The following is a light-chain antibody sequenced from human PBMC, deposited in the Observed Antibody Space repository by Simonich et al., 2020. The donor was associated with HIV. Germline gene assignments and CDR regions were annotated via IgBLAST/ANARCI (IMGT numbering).Light chain of an antibody. Sequence: SYELTQPPSVSVSPGQTARITYSGDALPKKYAYWDQQKSGQATVLVIYEDSKRPAGIPGRFSGSSSGTMAALTISGAQVEDEADYYCYSTDSSGNHRVFGGGTKLTVL. J-gene: IGLJ2*01. CDR2: EDS. CDR3: YSTDSSGNHRV. V-gene: IGLV3-10*01. CDR1: ALPKKY.